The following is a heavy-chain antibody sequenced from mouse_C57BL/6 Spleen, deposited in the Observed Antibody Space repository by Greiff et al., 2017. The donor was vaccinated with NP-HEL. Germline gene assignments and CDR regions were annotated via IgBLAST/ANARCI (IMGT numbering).Heavy chain of an antibody. CDR1: GYAFSSSW. CDR3: ARNLGTTVVDY. D-gene: IGHD1-1*01. V-gene: IGHV1-82*01. J-gene: IGHJ2*01. CDR2: IYPGDGDT. Sequence: QVQLQQSGPELVKPGASVKISCKASGYAFSSSWMNWVKQRPGKGLEWIGRIYPGDGDTNYNGKFKGKATLTADKSSSTAYMQLSSLTSEDSAVYFCARNLGTTVVDYWGQGTTLTVSS.